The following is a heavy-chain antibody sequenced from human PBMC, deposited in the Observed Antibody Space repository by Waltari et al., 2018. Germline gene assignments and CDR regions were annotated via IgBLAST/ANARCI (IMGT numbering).Heavy chain of an antibody. V-gene: IGHV3-7*01. CDR3: VRHGFWNFDF. J-gene: IGHJ4*02. CDR1: GFTFSTYW. CDR2: IKQDGSEK. D-gene: IGHD3-3*01. Sequence: VQLVESGGGLVQPGESLRLSCAASGFTFSTYWMTWVRQAPGKGLECVANIKQDGSEKYYVDSVEGRFTISRDNAKNSLYLQMNSLRAEDTALYYCVRHGFWNFDFWGQGTLVTVSS.